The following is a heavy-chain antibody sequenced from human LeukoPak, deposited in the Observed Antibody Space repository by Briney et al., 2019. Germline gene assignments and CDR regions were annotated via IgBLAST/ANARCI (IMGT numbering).Heavy chain of an antibody. CDR3: AKDNTRSLVRGVIIA. Sequence: GGSLRLSCAASGFTFSGYSMSWVRQAPGKGLEWVSAISGSGGSTYYADSVKGRFTISRDNSKNTLYLQMNSLRAEDTAVYYCAKDNTRSLVRGVIIAWGQGTLVTVSS. J-gene: IGHJ5*02. CDR2: ISGSGGST. D-gene: IGHD3-10*01. CDR1: GFTFSGYS. V-gene: IGHV3-23*01.